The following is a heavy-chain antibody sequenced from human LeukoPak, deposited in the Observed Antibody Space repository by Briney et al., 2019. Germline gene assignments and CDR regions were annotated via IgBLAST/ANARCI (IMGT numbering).Heavy chain of an antibody. Sequence: SETLSLTCTVSGGSISSSSYYWGWIRQPPGKGLEWIGSIYYSGSTYYNPSLKSRVTISIDTSKNQFSLKLSSVTAADTAVYYCARGPMYYYGSGSYYNDYFDYWGQGTLVTDSS. CDR3: ARGPMYYYGSGSYYNDYFDY. J-gene: IGHJ4*02. V-gene: IGHV4-39*01. D-gene: IGHD3-10*01. CDR1: GGSISSSSYY. CDR2: IYYSGST.